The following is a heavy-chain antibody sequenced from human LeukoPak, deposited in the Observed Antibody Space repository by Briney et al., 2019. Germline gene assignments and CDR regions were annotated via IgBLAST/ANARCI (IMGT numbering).Heavy chain of an antibody. Sequence: GGSLRLSCAAPGFTFSTYWMTWVRQAPGKGLEWVANIKQDGTEEYYVDSVKGRFTVSRDNAKNSLYLQMNSLRAEDTAVYYCARYRGSGGQRLDYWGQGTLVTVSS. D-gene: IGHD3-16*01. V-gene: IGHV3-7*01. CDR1: GFTFSTYW. J-gene: IGHJ4*02. CDR3: ARYRGSGGQRLDY. CDR2: IKQDGTEE.